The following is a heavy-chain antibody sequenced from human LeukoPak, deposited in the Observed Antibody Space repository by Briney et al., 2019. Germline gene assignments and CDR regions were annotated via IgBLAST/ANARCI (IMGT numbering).Heavy chain of an antibody. J-gene: IGHJ4*02. CDR3: ARGGTVTYDY. Sequence: SETLSLPCTVSGGSVSSGSYYWSWIRQPPGKGLEWIGYIYYSGSTNYNPSLKSRVTISVDTSKNQFSLKLSSVTAADTAVYYCARGGTVTYDYWGQGTLVTVSS. V-gene: IGHV4-61*01. D-gene: IGHD4-17*01. CDR2: IYYSGST. CDR1: GGSVSSGSYY.